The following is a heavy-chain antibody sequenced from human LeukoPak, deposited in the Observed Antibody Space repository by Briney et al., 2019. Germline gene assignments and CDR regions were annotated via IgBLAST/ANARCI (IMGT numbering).Heavy chain of an antibody. CDR2: IRFDGIDT. V-gene: IGHV3-30*02. J-gene: IGHJ4*02. Sequence: GGSLRLSCAASGFTFSSYAMHWVRQAPGKGLEWVAFIRFDGIDTYYADSVKGRFTISRDNSKNTLSVQMNGLRAEDTAVYYCAKEESHYFDYWGQGAPVIVSS. CDR3: AKEESHYFDY. CDR1: GFTFSSYA.